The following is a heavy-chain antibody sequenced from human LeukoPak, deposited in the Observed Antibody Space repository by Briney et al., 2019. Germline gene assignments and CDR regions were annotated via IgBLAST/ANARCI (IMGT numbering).Heavy chain of an antibody. D-gene: IGHD3-22*01. CDR2: IYYSGST. Sequence: SETLSLTCTVSGGSISSSSYYWGWIRQPPGKGLEWIGSIYYSGSTYYNPSLKSRVTISVDTSKNQFSLKLSSVTAADTAVYYCARDIPYGYDYYDSSGYYTYYFDYWGQGTLVTVSS. CDR3: ARDIPYGYDYYDSSGYYTYYFDY. V-gene: IGHV4-39*07. J-gene: IGHJ4*02. CDR1: GGSISSSSYY.